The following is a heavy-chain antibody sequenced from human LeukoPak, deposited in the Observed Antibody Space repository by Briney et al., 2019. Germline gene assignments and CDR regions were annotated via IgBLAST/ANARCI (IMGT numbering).Heavy chain of an antibody. J-gene: IGHJ4*02. CDR3: ARAPWNLVRGIITHYFDY. CDR2: IYGDGST. D-gene: IGHD3-10*01. V-gene: IGHV4-59*01. CDR1: GGSITSYY. Sequence: SETLSLTCTVSGGSITSYYWTWIRQPPGKGLEWIGFIYGDGSTKYNPSLKSRVTMSVDTSKNQFSLRLNSVTAADTAVYYCARAPWNLVRGIITHYFDYWGQGTLVTVSS.